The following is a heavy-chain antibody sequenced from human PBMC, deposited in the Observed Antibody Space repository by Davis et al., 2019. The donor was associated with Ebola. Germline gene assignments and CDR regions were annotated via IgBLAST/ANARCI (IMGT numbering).Heavy chain of an antibody. Sequence: PSETLSLTCAVYGGSFSGYYWSWIRQPPGKGLEWIGEVNHRGSTNYNPSLKSRVTISVDTSKNQFSLKLSSVTAADTAVYYCARGLPSMYSGSYFIYWSQGTLVTVSS. CDR1: GGSFSGYY. CDR2: VNHRGST. D-gene: IGHD1-26*01. J-gene: IGHJ4*02. CDR3: ARGLPSMYSGSYFIY. V-gene: IGHV4-34*01.